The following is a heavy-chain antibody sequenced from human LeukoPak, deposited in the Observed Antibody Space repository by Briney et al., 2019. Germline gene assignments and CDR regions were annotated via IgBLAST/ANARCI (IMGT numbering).Heavy chain of an antibody. CDR2: ISAYNGNT. J-gene: IGHJ4*02. CDR3: ARGNMIVGSLDY. D-gene: IGHD3-22*01. Sequence: ASVKVSCKASGYTFTSYGISWVRQAPGQGLEWMGWISAYNGNTNYAQKLQGRVTITADESTSTAYMELSSLRSEDTAVYYCARGNMIVGSLDYWGQGTLVTVSS. CDR1: GYTFTSYG. V-gene: IGHV1-18*01.